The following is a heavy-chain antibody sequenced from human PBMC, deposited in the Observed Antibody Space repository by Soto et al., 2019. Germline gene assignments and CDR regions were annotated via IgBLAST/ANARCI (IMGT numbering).Heavy chain of an antibody. CDR3: ARVYYESRGPTKYRAFDF. CDR1: GFIFSDYS. V-gene: IGHV3-7*01. CDR2: IKQDGGEE. Sequence: GSXRLSFAASGFIFSDYSMSWVRQSPGKGLEGVANIKQDGGEEDYVDSVKGRLTISRDNAKNSLYLQMNSLRAEDTAVYYCARVYYESRGPTKYRAFDFWGQGTMVTVSS. D-gene: IGHD3-22*01. J-gene: IGHJ3*01.